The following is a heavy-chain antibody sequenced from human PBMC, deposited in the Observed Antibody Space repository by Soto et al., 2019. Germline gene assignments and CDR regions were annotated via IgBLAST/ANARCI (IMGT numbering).Heavy chain of an antibody. J-gene: IGHJ6*03. CDR1: GFNVSNNY. V-gene: IGHV3-53*04. D-gene: IGHD3-9*01. Sequence: EVQLVESGGGLVQPGGSLRLSCAASGFNVSNNYMSWVRQAPGKGLEWVSVIYPSGNSYFADSVKGRFTLSRHTSKNTLYLQMNSLRAEDTAVYYCAREGVPFDHNYCMDVWGTGTAVTVSS. CDR3: AREGVPFDHNYCMDV. CDR2: IYPSGNS.